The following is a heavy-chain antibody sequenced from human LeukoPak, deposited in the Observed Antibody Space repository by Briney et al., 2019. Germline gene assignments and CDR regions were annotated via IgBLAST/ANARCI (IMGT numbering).Heavy chain of an antibody. D-gene: IGHD6-19*01. V-gene: IGHV3-11*01. CDR1: RFTFSEYY. Sequence: GGSLRLSCAASRFTFSEYYMSWIRQAPGKGLEWVADISSTADIVSYADFVLGRFTISRDNGDDSLSLQLNSLRAEDTAVYYCARETVAGTFDYWSQGTLVTVSS. CDR2: ISSTADIV. J-gene: IGHJ4*02. CDR3: ARETVAGTFDY.